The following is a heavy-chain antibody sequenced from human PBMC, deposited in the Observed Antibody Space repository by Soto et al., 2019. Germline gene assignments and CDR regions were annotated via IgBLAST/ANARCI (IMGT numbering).Heavy chain of an antibody. J-gene: IGHJ3*02. CDR3: TRPSSGYYHDAFDI. D-gene: IGHD3-22*01. Sequence: QGQLMQSGAEVKKPGSSVKVSCKASGGSFPSDTISWVRQAPGQGLEWLGGIVPVFGTPNHAQKFQGRVTISADGATNTAYMDLTSLRPEDTAVYYCTRPSSGYYHDAFDIWGQGTLVTVSS. CDR1: GGSFPSDT. CDR2: IVPVFGTP. V-gene: IGHV1-69*01.